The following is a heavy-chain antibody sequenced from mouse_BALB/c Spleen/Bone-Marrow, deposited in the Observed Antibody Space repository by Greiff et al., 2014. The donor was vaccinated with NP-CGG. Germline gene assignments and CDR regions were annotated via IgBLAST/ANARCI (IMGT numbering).Heavy chain of an antibody. CDR2: ISHSGGSS. CDR3: ARVSPYWYFDV. CDR1: GFTFSSYI. D-gene: IGHD6-2*01. V-gene: IGHV5-12-2*01. J-gene: IGHJ1*01. Sequence: EVKVEESGGGLVQPGGSLKLSCAASGFTFSSYIMSWVRQTPEKRLEWVAYISHSGGSSYYLDTVKGRFTISRDNAKNTLYLQMSSLKSEDTAMYYCARVSPYWYFDVWGAGTTVTVSS.